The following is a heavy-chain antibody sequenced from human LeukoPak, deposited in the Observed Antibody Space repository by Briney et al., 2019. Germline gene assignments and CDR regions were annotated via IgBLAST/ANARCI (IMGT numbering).Heavy chain of an antibody. CDR1: GGSISSYY. CDR2: IYTSGST. CDR3: ARDRGGSGSYTDGEDY. Sequence: SETLSLTCTVSGGSISSYYWSWIRQPAGKGLEWIGRIYTSGSTNYNPSLKSRVTMSVDTSKNQFSLKLSSVTAADTAVYCCARDRGGSGSYTDGEDYWGQGTLVTVSS. J-gene: IGHJ4*02. V-gene: IGHV4-4*07. D-gene: IGHD3-10*01.